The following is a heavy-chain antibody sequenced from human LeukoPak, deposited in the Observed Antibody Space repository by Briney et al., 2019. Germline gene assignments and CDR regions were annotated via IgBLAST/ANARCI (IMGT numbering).Heavy chain of an antibody. Sequence: GGSLRLSCAASGFTFSSYGMHWVRQAPGKGLEWVAFIRYDGSNKYYADSVKGRFTISRDNSKNTLYLQMNSLRAEDTAVYYCARGYSSSSWSLFDYWGQGTLVTVSS. J-gene: IGHJ4*02. D-gene: IGHD6-6*01. V-gene: IGHV3-30*02. CDR1: GFTFSSYG. CDR2: IRYDGSNK. CDR3: ARGYSSSSWSLFDY.